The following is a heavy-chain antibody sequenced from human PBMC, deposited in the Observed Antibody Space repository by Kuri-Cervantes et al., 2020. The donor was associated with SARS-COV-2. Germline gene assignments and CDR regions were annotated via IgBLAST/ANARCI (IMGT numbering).Heavy chain of an antibody. CDR1: GGSISSVGYY. CDR3: ARVKAPVLRFLEWPKTTYYFDY. J-gene: IGHJ4*02. CDR2: IYYSGST. Sequence: SETLSLTCTVSGGSISSVGYYWSWIRQHPGKGLEWIGYIYYSGSTYYNPSLKRRVTISVDTSKNQFSLKLSSVTAADTAVYYCARVKAPVLRFLEWPKTTYYFDYWGQGTLVTVSS. D-gene: IGHD3-3*01. V-gene: IGHV4-31*03.